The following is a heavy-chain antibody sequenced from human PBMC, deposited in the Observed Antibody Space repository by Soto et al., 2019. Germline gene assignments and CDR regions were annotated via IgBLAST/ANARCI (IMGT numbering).Heavy chain of an antibody. J-gene: IGHJ5*01. Sequence: PSETLSLTCSVFGDSISSDYWSWIRQPPGKGLEWIGHIYYSGTTNYNPSLKSRITINPDTSKNQFSLHLNSVTPEDTAVYYCVRLIGNSWLDFWGQGTLVTVSS. CDR2: IYYSGTT. CDR3: VRLIGNSWLDF. V-gene: IGHV4-59*12. D-gene: IGHD1-26*01. CDR1: GDSISSDY.